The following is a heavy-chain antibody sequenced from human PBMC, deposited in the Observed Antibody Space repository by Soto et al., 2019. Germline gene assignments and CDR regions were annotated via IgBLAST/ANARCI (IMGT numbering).Heavy chain of an antibody. D-gene: IGHD2-15*01. CDR3: AGDVRASYCKGGCGF. J-gene: IGHJ4*01. V-gene: IGHV1-69*06. CDR2: IIPIFGTA. CDR1: GGTFSSYA. Sequence: SVKVSCKASGGTFSSYAINWVRQAPGQGLEWMGGIIPIFGTANYAQKFQGRVTITADKSTSTAYMELSSQRSEATAVYYCAGDVRASYCKGGCGFWGHGTL.